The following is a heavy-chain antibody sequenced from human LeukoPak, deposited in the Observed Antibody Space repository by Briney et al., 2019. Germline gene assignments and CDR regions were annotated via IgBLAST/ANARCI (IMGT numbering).Heavy chain of an antibody. CDR3: ARQWLRSNKDAFDI. CDR2: IYTSGST. Sequence: PSETLSLTCTVSGGSISSYYWSWIRQPPGKGLEWIGYIYTSGSTNYNPSLKSRVTISVDTSKNQFSLKLSSVTAADTAVYYCARQWLRSNKDAFDIWGQGTMVTVSS. V-gene: IGHV4-4*09. CDR1: GGSISSYY. D-gene: IGHD5-12*01. J-gene: IGHJ3*02.